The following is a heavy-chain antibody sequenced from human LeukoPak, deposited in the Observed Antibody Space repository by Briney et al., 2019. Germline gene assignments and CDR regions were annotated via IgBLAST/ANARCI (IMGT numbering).Heavy chain of an antibody. CDR2: IKSKTDGGTT. J-gene: IGHJ3*02. V-gene: IGHV3-15*01. D-gene: IGHD2-21*01. Sequence: GGSLRLSCAASGFTFINAWMTWVRQVPGKGLEWVGRIKSKTDGGTTEFAAPVTGRFTISRGDSKDMMFLQMNSLRAEDTAVYYCAKDRPNCGGDCYDAFDIWGQGTMVTVSS. CDR3: AKDRPNCGGDCYDAFDI. CDR1: GFTFINAW.